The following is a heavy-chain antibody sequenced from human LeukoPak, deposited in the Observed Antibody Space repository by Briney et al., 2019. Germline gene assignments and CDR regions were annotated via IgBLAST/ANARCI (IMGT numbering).Heavy chain of an antibody. J-gene: IGHJ4*02. CDR3: TRATLVKSTSGWYWNHFDY. Sequence: SQTLTLTCAISGDSVSTNDAAWNWIRQSPSRGLEWLGRTYYRSNWHNDYAVSVKSRVTFNADTSKNQFSLQLNSVTPEDTAVYYCTRATLVKSTSGWYWNHFDYWGQGTLVTVSS. D-gene: IGHD6-19*01. CDR1: GDSVSTNDAA. CDR2: TYYRSNWHN. V-gene: IGHV6-1*01.